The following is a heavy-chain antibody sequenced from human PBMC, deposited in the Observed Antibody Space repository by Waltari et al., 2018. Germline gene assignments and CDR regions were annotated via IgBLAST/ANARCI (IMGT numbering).Heavy chain of an antibody. CDR1: GGSFSGFY. Sequence: QVQLQQWGARLLKPSETLSLTCGVHGGSFSGFYWTWIRQSPGRGLEWIAEINHSGSPSYNPSLAIRVTISVDTSKNEFSLDLTSVTAADTAVYYCATGWRRGYRSINWFDPWGQGSLVTVSS. D-gene: IGHD5-18*01. CDR2: INHSGSP. V-gene: IGHV4-34*02. J-gene: IGHJ5*02. CDR3: ATGWRRGYRSINWFDP.